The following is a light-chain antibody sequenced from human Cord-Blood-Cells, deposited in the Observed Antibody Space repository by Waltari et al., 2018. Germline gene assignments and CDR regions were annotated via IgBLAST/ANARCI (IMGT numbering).Light chain of an antibody. CDR1: SLRSYY. V-gene: IGLV3-19*01. CDR2: GKN. Sequence: SSELPQDPAVSVALGQTVRITCQGDSLRSYYASWYQQKPGLAPVLVIYGKNNRPSGIPDRFPGTSSGNTASLTVAGAQAEDEPDDYCYARNSSGNHRGFGGGTKLTVL. CDR3: YARNSSGNHRG. J-gene: IGLJ3*02.